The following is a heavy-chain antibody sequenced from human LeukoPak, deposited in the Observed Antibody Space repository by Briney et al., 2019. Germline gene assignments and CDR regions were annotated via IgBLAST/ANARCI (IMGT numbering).Heavy chain of an antibody. CDR1: GYTFSGYY. Sequence: GASVKVSCKASGYTFSGYYIHWVRRAPGQGLEWMGWINPNTGGTKNAQKFLGRVTMTRDTSISTAYMELSRLRSDDTAVYYCARVLVIVVGNDAFDIWGQGTMVTVSS. J-gene: IGHJ3*02. D-gene: IGHD3-22*01. CDR2: INPNTGGT. V-gene: IGHV1-2*02. CDR3: ARVLVIVVGNDAFDI.